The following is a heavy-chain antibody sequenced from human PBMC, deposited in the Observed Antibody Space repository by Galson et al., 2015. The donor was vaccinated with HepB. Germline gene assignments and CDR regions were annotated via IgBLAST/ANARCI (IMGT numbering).Heavy chain of an antibody. V-gene: IGHV3-48*02. D-gene: IGHD3-9*01. J-gene: IGHJ4*02. Sequence: SLRLSCAGSGFIVSSYSMIWVRQAPGKGLEWLSYISSRSATTQYADSVKGRFTISRDNAKNSVFLEMNSLRDEDTAVYYCARAAGSSDILTGYKYWGQGTQVTVSS. CDR3: ARAAGSSDILTGYKY. CDR1: GFIVSSYS. CDR2: ISSRSATT.